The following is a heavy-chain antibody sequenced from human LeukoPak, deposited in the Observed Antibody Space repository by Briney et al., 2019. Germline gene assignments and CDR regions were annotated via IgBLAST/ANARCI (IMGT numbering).Heavy chain of an antibody. CDR1: GGTFSGYA. V-gene: IGHV1-69*13. D-gene: IGHD2-2*01. CDR3: ARGPVGGYCSSTSCYFDY. CDR2: IIPIFGTA. J-gene: IGHJ4*02. Sequence: GASVKVSCKASGGTFSGYAISWVRQAPGQGLEWMGGIIPIFGTADYAQKFQGRVTVTADESTSTAYMELSSLRSEDTAVYYCARGPVGGYCSSTSCYFDYWGQGTLVTVSS.